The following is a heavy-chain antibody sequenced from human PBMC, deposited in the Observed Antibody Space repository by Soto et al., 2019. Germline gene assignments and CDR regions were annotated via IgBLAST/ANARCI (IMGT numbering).Heavy chain of an antibody. D-gene: IGHD3-22*01. J-gene: IGHJ3*01. Sequence: LRLSCAASGFSFSRYGIHWVRQAPGKGLEWVAVISYDESTTFYADSVKGRFTISRDNSKNTLFLQMNSLRPEDTAVYYCSKAMIGSYDSDAFDVWGQGTMVTVSS. CDR2: ISYDESTT. V-gene: IGHV3-30*18. CDR1: GFSFSRYG. CDR3: SKAMIGSYDSDAFDV.